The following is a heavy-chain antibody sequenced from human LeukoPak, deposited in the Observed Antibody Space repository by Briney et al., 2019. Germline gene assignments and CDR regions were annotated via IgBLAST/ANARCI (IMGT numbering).Heavy chain of an antibody. CDR3: ARVACSNGVCIDY. Sequence: PGGSLRLSCAASGFTLSSYWMHWVRRAPGKGLVWVSLISSDGSSTSYADSVKGRFTISRDNAKNTLFLQMNSLRAEDTAVYYCARVACSNGVCIDYWGQGTLVTVSS. CDR2: ISSDGSST. CDR1: GFTLSSYW. J-gene: IGHJ4*02. D-gene: IGHD2-8*01. V-gene: IGHV3-74*01.